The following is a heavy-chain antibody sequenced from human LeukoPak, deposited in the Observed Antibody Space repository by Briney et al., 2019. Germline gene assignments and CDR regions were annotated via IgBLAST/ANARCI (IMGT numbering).Heavy chain of an antibody. D-gene: IGHD3-22*01. V-gene: IGHV4-34*01. CDR1: SGSFNDYC. CDR2: IYSGGSA. J-gene: IGHJ4*02. Sequence: SEILSLTCAVYSGSFNDYCWIWLRQPPRRGLEWIGEIYSGGSANYDPSLKGRLAISVDPSKSQFSLKLSSLTAADTAVYFCARGVVDYSTRSGYLSHWGQGTLVTVSS. CDR3: ARGVVDYSTRSGYLSH.